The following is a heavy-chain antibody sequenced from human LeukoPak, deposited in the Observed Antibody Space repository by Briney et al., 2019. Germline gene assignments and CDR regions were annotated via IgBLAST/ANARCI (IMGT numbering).Heavy chain of an antibody. V-gene: IGHV4-34*01. CDR3: ARGQSSRLFDP. Sequence: SETLSLTCAVYGGSFSGYYWSWIRQPPGKGLEWIGEINHSGSTNYNPSLKSRVTISVDTSKNQFSLKLSSVTAADTAVYYCARGQSSRLFDPWGQGTLVTVSS. J-gene: IGHJ5*02. D-gene: IGHD3-3*01. CDR1: GGSFSGYY. CDR2: INHSGST.